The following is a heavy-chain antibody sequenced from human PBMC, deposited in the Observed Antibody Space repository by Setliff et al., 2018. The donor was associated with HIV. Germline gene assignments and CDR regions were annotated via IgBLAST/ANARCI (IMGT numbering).Heavy chain of an antibody. CDR2: INHSGST. D-gene: IGHD3-9*01. Sequence: SETLSLTCAVYGGSFSGYNWSWIRQPPGKGLEWIGEINHSGSTNYNPSLKTRATISVDTSKNQFSLKLSSVTAADTAVYFCARGYYDILTGYYSSGIWDYWGQGTLVTVSS. CDR1: GGSFSGYN. J-gene: IGHJ4*02. CDR3: ARGYYDILTGYYSSGIWDY. V-gene: IGHV4-34*01.